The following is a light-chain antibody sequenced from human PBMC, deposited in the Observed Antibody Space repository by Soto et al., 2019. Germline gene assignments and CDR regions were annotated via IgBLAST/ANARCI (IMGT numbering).Light chain of an antibody. Sequence: DIPMTQSPSTLSASVVDRVTITCRASQSIGRFLAWYQHQPGKAPKVLISKASTLESGVPARFSGSGSGTEFTLTISSLQPDDVATYYCQLYNSYLWRFGQGTKVDIK. CDR1: QSIGRF. CDR3: QLYNSYLWR. CDR2: KAS. V-gene: IGKV1-5*03. J-gene: IGKJ1*01.